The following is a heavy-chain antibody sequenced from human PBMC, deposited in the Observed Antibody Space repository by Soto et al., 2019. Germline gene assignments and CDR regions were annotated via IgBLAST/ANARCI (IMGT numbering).Heavy chain of an antibody. Sequence: GVSLRLSCAASGFTFSSYAMHWVRQAPGKGLEWVAVISYDGSNKYYADSVKGRFTISRDNSKNTLYLQMNSLRAEDTAVYYCARVRSSDVDTAMGNIIDYWGQGTLVTVSS. CDR3: ARVRSSDVDTAMGNIIDY. CDR1: GFTFSSYA. V-gene: IGHV3-30-3*01. CDR2: ISYDGSNK. D-gene: IGHD5-18*01. J-gene: IGHJ4*02.